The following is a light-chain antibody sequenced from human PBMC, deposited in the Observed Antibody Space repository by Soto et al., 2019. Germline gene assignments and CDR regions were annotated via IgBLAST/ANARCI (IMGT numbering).Light chain of an antibody. CDR3: QQYYSTPWT. CDR2: WAS. Sequence: DIVMTQSPDSLAVSLGERATINCTSSQNVLYSSNKNYLAWFQQKPGQPPKLLIYWASTRESGVPARFSGSGSGTDSTLTISSLKAEDVAVYYCQQYYSTPWTFGQGTKVEIK. J-gene: IGKJ1*01. V-gene: IGKV4-1*01. CDR1: QNVLYSSNKNY.